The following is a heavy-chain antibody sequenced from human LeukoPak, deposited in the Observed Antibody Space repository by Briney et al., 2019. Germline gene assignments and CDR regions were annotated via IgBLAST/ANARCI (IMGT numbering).Heavy chain of an antibody. CDR3: ARGGYYDSSGPRGAFDI. CDR1: GFTFSDYY. V-gene: IGHV3-11*01. Sequence: PGGSLRLSCAASGFTFSDYYMSWIRQAPGKGLEWVSYISSSGSTIYYADSVRGRFTISRDNAKNSLYLQMNSLRAEDTAAYYCARGGYYDSSGPRGAFDIWGQGTVVTVSS. J-gene: IGHJ3*02. D-gene: IGHD3-22*01. CDR2: ISSSGSTI.